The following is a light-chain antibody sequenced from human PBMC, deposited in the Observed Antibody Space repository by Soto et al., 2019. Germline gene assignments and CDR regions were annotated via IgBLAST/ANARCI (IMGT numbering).Light chain of an antibody. V-gene: IGKV3D-15*01. CDR3: QQYKDWPPLT. CDR1: QSVNIN. J-gene: IGKJ4*01. CDR2: GAS. Sequence: EIVMTQSPVTLSASPGERVTLSCRASQSVNINLAWYQQRPGQAPRVLIYGASNGASGIPDRFSGSGSGTDFTLTISSLEPDDFALYYCQQYKDWPPLTFGGGTRVEIK.